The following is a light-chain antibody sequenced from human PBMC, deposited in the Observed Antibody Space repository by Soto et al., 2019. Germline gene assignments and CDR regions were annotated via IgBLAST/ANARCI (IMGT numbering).Light chain of an antibody. CDR3: TSYTTSSPYLV. CDR2: DVT. V-gene: IGLV2-14*03. Sequence: QSVLTQPASVSGSPGQSITISCTGTSCDVGGYNYVSWYQHHPGKAPKLMIYDVTNRPSGVSNRFSGSKSGNTASLTISGLQAEDEADYYCTSYTTSSPYLVFGGGTKLTVL. J-gene: IGLJ3*02. CDR1: SCDVGGYNY.